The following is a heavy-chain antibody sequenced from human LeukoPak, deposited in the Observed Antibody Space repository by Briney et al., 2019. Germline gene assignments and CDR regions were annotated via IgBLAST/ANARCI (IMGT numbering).Heavy chain of an antibody. D-gene: IGHD3-10*01. CDR2: IGSTSI. CDR3: ARDGPRAGAGDFDY. V-gene: IGHV3-48*01. J-gene: IGHJ4*02. Sequence: PGGSLRLSCAASGFSTSTYSMGWVRQAPGKGLEGVSYIGSTSIYADSVKGRFTIYRDNAKNLLYLQMNSLRAEDTAVYYCARDGPRAGAGDFDYCGQGTPVTVSS. CDR1: GFSTSTYS.